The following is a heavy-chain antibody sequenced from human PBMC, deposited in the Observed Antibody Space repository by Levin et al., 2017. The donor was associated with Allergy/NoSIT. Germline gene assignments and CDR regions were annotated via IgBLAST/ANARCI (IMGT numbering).Heavy chain of an antibody. CDR3: ARDFQGGEAFDI. V-gene: IGHV1-2*02. CDR1: GYTFTGYY. Sequence: GGSLRLSCKASGYTFTGYYMHWVRQAPGQGLEWMGWINPNSGDTNYAQKFQGRVTMTRDTSISTAYMELSRLRSDDTAVYYCARDFQGGEAFDIWGQGTMVTVSS. J-gene: IGHJ3*02. CDR2: INPNSGDT. D-gene: IGHD3-10*01.